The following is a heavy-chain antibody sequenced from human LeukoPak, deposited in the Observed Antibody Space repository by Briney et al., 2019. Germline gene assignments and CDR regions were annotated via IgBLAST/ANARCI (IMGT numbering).Heavy chain of an antibody. Sequence: GESLRISCKGSGYSFTSYWIGWVRQMPGKGLEWLGIIYPGDSDTRYSPSFQGQVTISADKSISTAYLQWNSLKASDTAMYYCARRAARRVDFDYWGQGTLVTVSS. V-gene: IGHV5-51*01. J-gene: IGHJ4*02. CDR2: IYPGDSDT. CDR1: GYSFTSYW. CDR3: ARRAARRVDFDY. D-gene: IGHD6-6*01.